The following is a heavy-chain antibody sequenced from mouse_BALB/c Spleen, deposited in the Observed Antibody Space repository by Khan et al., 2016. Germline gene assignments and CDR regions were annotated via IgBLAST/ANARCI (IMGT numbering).Heavy chain of an antibody. Sequence: QIQLVQSGPELKKPGETVKISCKASGYTFTKYGMNWVKQAPGKGLQWMGWINNNTGEPTYAEEFKGRFAFSLETSASTAYLQINNLKNEDTATXVCAREEFGSNHGWFAYWGQGTLVTVSA. V-gene: IGHV9-3*02. CDR1: GYTFTKYG. D-gene: IGHD1-1*01. CDR3: AREEFGSNHGWFAY. J-gene: IGHJ3*01. CDR2: INNNTGEP.